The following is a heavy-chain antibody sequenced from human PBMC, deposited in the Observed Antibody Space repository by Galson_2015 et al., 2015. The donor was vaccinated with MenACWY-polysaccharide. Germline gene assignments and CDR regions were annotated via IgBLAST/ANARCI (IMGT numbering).Heavy chain of an antibody. Sequence: SLRLSCAASGFTFSSHAMHWVRQAPGKGLEWVAVISYDVSNKYYADSVKGRFTISRDNSKNTLYLRMNSLRGEDTAVYYCARDYCSRTSCYGMDVWGQGTTVTVSS. D-gene: IGHD2-2*01. J-gene: IGHJ6*02. CDR3: ARDYCSRTSCYGMDV. V-gene: IGHV3-30-3*01. CDR1: GFTFSSHA. CDR2: ISYDVSNK.